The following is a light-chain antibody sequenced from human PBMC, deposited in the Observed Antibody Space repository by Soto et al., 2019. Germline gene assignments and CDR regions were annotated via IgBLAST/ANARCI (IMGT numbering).Light chain of an antibody. V-gene: IGKV3-15*01. CDR1: QSVSTY. CDR3: QQYNNWPRT. CDR2: GTS. J-gene: IGKJ1*01. Sequence: IVWTQSPATLSLSAGERPTISCRASQSVSTYLAWYQRKPGQAPRLLIYGTSTRATGIPARFTGSGSGTEFTLTISSLKFEDFEVYYCQQYNNWPRTFGQGTKVDIK.